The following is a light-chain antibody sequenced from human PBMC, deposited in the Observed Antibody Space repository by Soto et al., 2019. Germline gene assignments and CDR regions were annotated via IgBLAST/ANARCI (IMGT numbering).Light chain of an antibody. J-gene: IGKJ3*01. CDR2: CAS. V-gene: IGKV3-20*01. Sequence: EIVLTQSPGTLSLSPGERATLTCRASQSVTSNFLAWYQQKPGQAPRLLMYCASSRATGIPDRFSGSGSGTDFTLTISRLEPEDFALYYCHQYGSSPLTFGPETKVDIK. CDR1: QSVTSNF. CDR3: HQYGSSPLT.